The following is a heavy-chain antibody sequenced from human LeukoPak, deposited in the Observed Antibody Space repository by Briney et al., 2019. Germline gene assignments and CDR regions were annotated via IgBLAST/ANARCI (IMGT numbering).Heavy chain of an antibody. CDR1: GFTFDDYA. D-gene: IGHD6-19*01. J-gene: IGHJ4*02. Sequence: GGSLRLSCAASGFTFDDYAMHWVRQAPGKGLEWVSGISWNSGSIGYADSVKGRFTISRGNAKNSLYLQMNSLRAEDTALYYCAKVSSVAGTLDYWGQGTLVTVSS. V-gene: IGHV3-9*01. CDR2: ISWNSGSI. CDR3: AKVSSVAGTLDY.